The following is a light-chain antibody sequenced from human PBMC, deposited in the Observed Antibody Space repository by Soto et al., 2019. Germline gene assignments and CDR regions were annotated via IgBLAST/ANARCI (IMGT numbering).Light chain of an antibody. CDR1: QSVSSS. V-gene: IGKV3-15*01. Sequence: EIVMTQSPATLSMSPGERATLSCRASQSVSSSLAWYQQNPGQAPRLLIYSASTRATGIPARFSGGGSGTEFTLTISSLQSEDFAVYYCQQYNDWPPSTFGQGTKVDNK. CDR2: SAS. J-gene: IGKJ1*01. CDR3: QQYNDWPPST.